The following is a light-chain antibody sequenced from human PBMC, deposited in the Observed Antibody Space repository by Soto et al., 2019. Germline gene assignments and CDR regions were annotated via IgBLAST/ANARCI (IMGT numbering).Light chain of an antibody. J-gene: IGLJ3*02. V-gene: IGLV3-21*02. CDR2: DHN. Sequence: SYELTQPPSVAVAPGQTASIACGGESIGSKGVHWYQQRPGQAPVLVVYDHNDRPLGISERFSGTNSGNTATLTISRVEAGDEAGYFCQVWDGVGAHLVVGGGTQRAVL. CDR3: QVWDGVGAHLV. CDR1: SIGSKG.